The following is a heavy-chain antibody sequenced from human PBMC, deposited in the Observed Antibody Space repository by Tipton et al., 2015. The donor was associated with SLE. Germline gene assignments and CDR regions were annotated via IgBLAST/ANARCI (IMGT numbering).Heavy chain of an antibody. CDR2: IYYSGST. Sequence: LRLSCAASGFTFSSYAMSWVRQPPGKGLEWIGYIYYSGSTYYNPSLKSRVTISIDTSKNQFSLKLSSVTAADTAVYYCARAEDPRYYYGMDVWGQGATVTVSS. CDR3: ARAEDPRYYYGMDV. J-gene: IGHJ6*02. CDR1: GFTFSSYA. V-gene: IGHV4-30-4*08.